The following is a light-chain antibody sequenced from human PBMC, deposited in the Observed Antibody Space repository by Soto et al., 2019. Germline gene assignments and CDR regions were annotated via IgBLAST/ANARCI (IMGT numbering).Light chain of an antibody. V-gene: IGLV2-8*01. J-gene: IGLJ2*01. CDR3: SSYAGSNRVV. CDR2: KVS. CDR1: SSDVGGYNY. Sequence: QSALTQPPSASGSPGQSVTISCTGTSSDVGGYNYVSWYQHHPGKAPKLMISKVSKRPSGVPDRFSGSKSGNTASLTVSGLPAEDEAHYYCSSYAGSNRVVFGGGTKLTVL.